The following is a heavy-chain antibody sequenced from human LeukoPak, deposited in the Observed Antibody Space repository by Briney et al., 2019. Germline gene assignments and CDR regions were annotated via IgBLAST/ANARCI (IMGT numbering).Heavy chain of an antibody. V-gene: IGHV3-23*01. Sequence: PGGSLRLSCAASGFTVSSNYMSWVRQGPGKGLEWVSAISGSGGSTYYADSVKGRFTISRDNSKNTLYLQMNSLRAEDTAVYYCAKGDSSGRGHYFDYWGQGTLVTVSS. CDR1: GFTVSSNY. D-gene: IGHD3-22*01. CDR3: AKGDSSGRGHYFDY. J-gene: IGHJ4*02. CDR2: ISGSGGST.